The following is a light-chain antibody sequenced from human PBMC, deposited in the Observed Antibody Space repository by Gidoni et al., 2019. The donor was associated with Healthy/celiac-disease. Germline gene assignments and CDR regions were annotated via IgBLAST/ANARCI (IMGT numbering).Light chain of an antibody. J-gene: IGKJ2*01. CDR1: QGISNY. CDR3: QKYNSAPYT. Sequence: DIQMTQSPSSLSASVGDRVTITCRASQGISNYLAWYQQKPGKVPKLLIYAASTLQSGVPSRFSGSGSGTDFTPTISSLQPEDVATYYCQKYNSAPYTFXXXTKLEIK. CDR2: AAS. V-gene: IGKV1-27*01.